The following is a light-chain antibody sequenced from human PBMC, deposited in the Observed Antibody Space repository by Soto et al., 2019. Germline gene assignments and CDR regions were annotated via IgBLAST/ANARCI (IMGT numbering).Light chain of an antibody. CDR1: QTISSW. V-gene: IGKV1-5*03. J-gene: IGKJ1*01. CDR2: KAS. CDR3: QQYNSYSRT. Sequence: DIHMTQSPSTLSLSLGDRVTITFLASQTISSWLAWYQQKPGKAPKLLIYKASTLKSGVPSRFSGSGSGTEFTLTISSLQPDDFATYFCQQYNSYSRTFGQGTKVDI.